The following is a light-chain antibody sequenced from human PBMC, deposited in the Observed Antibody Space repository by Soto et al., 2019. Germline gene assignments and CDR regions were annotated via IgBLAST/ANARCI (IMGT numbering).Light chain of an antibody. CDR3: QQYNPYSPWT. Sequence: DIQMTQSPSTLSASVGDRVTITCRASQSITGWLAWFQQKPGKAPKLLISKASSLQSGVPSRFSGSGSGTDFTLTISSLQPDDFATYYCQQYNPYSPWTFGQGTK. CDR1: QSITGW. CDR2: KAS. J-gene: IGKJ1*01. V-gene: IGKV1-5*03.